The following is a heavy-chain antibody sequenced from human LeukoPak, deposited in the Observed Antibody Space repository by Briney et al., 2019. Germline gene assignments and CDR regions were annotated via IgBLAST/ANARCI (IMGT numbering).Heavy chain of an antibody. CDR3: ARVAVVDTAMVTGTPDY. CDR2: INPNSGGT. CDR1: GYTFTDYY. D-gene: IGHD5-18*01. Sequence: ASVKVSCKASGYTFTDYYIHWVRQAPGQGLEWMGWINPNSGGTNYAQKFQGRVTMTRDTSISTAYMELSRLRSDNTAVYYCARVAVVDTAMVTGTPDYWGQGTLVTVSS. J-gene: IGHJ4*02. V-gene: IGHV1-2*02.